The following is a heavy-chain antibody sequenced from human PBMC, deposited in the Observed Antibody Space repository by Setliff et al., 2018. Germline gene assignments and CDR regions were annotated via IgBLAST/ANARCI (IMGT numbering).Heavy chain of an antibody. V-gene: IGHV1-18*01. J-gene: IGHJ3*02. Sequence: ASVKVSCKASGYSFTSFSITWVRQAPGQGLEWLGWVSTYNGDTKSAQEFRGRVTMTTDISTSTVYMELRTLRSDDTAVYYCARRPIALAGYRKGAFDIWGQGTMVTGSS. CDR2: VSTYNGDT. CDR3: ARRPIALAGYRKGAFDI. CDR1: GYSFTSFS. D-gene: IGHD6-19*01.